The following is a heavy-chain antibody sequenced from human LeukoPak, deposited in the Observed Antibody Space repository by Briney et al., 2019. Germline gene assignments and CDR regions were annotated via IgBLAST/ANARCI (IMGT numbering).Heavy chain of an antibody. CDR2: ISGSGGST. Sequence: PGGSLRLSCAASGFTFSSYAMSWVRQAPGKGLEWVSAISGSGGSTYYADSVKGRFTISRDNSKNTLYLQMNSLRAEDTAVYYCAKDPRRAGLMKYPGDYWGQGTLVTVSS. CDR3: AKDPRRAGLMKYPGDY. D-gene: IGHD2/OR15-2a*01. V-gene: IGHV3-23*01. J-gene: IGHJ4*02. CDR1: GFTFSSYA.